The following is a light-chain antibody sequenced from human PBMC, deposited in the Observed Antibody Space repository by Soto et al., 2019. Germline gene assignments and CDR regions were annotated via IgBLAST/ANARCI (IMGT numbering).Light chain of an antibody. Sequence: DIQITQSPSSVSASVGDIVTITGRAIQGISYWLAWYQQEPGKVPKLLIYSASSLQSGVPSRFSGSGSGTDITLTISSLQPEEFAPYYCQQANSFPLTFGGGTKGAIK. CDR1: QGISYW. J-gene: IGKJ4*01. CDR3: QQANSFPLT. V-gene: IGKV1-12*01. CDR2: SAS.